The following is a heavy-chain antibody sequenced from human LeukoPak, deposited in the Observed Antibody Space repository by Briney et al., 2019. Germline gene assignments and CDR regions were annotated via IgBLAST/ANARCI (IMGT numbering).Heavy chain of an antibody. CDR2: ISAYNGNT. Sequence: ASVKVSCKASGYTFTSYGISWVRQAPGQGLEWMGWISAYNGNTNYAQKLQGRVTMTRDTSMSAAYMEISRLTYDDTAVYYCGRGIQSFDPWGQGTLVTVSS. V-gene: IGHV1-18*01. J-gene: IGHJ5*02. CDR3: GRGIQSFDP. CDR1: GYTFTSYG.